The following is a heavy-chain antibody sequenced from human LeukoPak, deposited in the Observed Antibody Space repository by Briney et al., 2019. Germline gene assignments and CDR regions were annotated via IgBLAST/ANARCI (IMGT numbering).Heavy chain of an antibody. V-gene: IGHV3-21*01. CDR1: GFTFSSYS. Sequence: GGYLRLSCAASGFTFSSYSMNWVRQAPGKGVEWVSSISSSSSYIYYADSVKGRFTISRDNAKNSLYLQMNSLRAEDTAVYYCARVVRDIVVVVAATPSYRFDYWGQGTLVTVSS. J-gene: IGHJ4*02. CDR2: ISSSSSYI. D-gene: IGHD2-15*01. CDR3: ARVVRDIVVVVAATPSYRFDY.